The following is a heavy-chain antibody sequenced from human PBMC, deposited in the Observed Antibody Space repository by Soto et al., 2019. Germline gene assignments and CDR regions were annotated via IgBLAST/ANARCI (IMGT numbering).Heavy chain of an antibody. Sequence: QVQLVQSGAEVKKPGASVKVSCKASGYTFTSYGISWVRQAPGQGLEWMGWISAYNGNTNYAQKLQGRVNMTTDTSTSTAYMELRSLRSDDTAVYYCAREELRYFDWLLPGDGGNWFDPWGQGTLVTVSS. J-gene: IGHJ5*02. CDR2: ISAYNGNT. D-gene: IGHD3-9*01. V-gene: IGHV1-18*01. CDR3: AREELRYFDWLLPGDGGNWFDP. CDR1: GYTFTSYG.